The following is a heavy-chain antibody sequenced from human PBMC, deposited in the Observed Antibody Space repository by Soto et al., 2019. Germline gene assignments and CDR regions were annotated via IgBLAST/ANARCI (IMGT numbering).Heavy chain of an antibody. Sequence: EVQLLDSGGGLVQPGGSLRLSCAASGFTFSSYAMSWVRQAPGKGLEWVSAISGSGRSTYYADSVKGRFSISGDNSKNSLYLQMNSLRAEYTAVYYCAIGPVVTAIPSFDYWGKETLVSVPS. CDR2: ISGSGRST. J-gene: IGHJ4*02. V-gene: IGHV3-23*01. D-gene: IGHD2-21*02. CDR3: AIGPVVTAIPSFDY. CDR1: GFTFSSYA.